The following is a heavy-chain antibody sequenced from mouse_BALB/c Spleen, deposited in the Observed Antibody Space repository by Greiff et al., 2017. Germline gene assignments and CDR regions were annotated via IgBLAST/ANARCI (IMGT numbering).Heavy chain of an antibody. V-gene: IGHV1-7*01. Sequence: VQGVESGAELAKPGASVKMSCKASGYTFTSYWMHWVKQRPGQGLEWIGYINPSTGYTEYNQKFKDKATLTADKSSSTAYMQLSSLTSEDSAVYYCARSWGNYDYAMDDWGQGTSVTVSS. D-gene: IGHD2-1*01. CDR2: INPSTGYT. CDR1: GYTFTSYW. J-gene: IGHJ4*01. CDR3: ARSWGNYDYAMDD.